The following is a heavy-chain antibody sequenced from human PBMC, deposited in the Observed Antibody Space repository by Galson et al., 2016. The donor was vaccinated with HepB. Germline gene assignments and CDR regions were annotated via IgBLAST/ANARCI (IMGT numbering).Heavy chain of an antibody. J-gene: IGHJ3*01. Sequence: SLRLSCAVSGLMYTHYAMNWVRQAPGKGLEWVSIIDDSGDHIYYAESVKGRFTISRDKATNTLYLQMNSLRAEDTAPYYCARDRGYRALDLWGQGTTVTVSS. CDR1: GLMYTHYA. D-gene: IGHD3-10*01. CDR2: IDDSGDHI. V-gene: IGHV3-23*01. CDR3: ARDRGYRALDL.